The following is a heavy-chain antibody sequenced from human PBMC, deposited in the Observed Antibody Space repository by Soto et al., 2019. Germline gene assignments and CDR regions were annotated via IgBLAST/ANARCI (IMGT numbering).Heavy chain of an antibody. J-gene: IGHJ6*02. CDR2: IYYSGST. CDR1: GGSISSGGYY. D-gene: IGHD7-27*01. CDR3: ARDPGLLGKHYYYGMDV. Sequence: PSETLSLTCTVSGGSISSGGYYWSWIRQHPGKGLEWIGYIYYSGSTYYNPSLKSRVTISVDTSKNQFSLKLSSVTAADTAVYYCARDPGLLGKHYYYGMDVWGQGTTVTVSS. V-gene: IGHV4-30-4*08.